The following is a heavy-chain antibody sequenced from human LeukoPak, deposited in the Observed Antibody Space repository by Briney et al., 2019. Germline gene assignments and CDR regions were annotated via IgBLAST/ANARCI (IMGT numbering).Heavy chain of an antibody. D-gene: IGHD4-17*01. CDR2: IYYSGST. CDR3: ARGVFYGDYEN. Sequence: PSETLSLTCTVSGGSISSYYWSWIRQPPGKGLEWIGYIYYSGSTNYNPSLKSRVTISVDTSKNQFSLKLSSVTAADTAVYYCARGVFYGDYENWGQGTLVTVSS. J-gene: IGHJ4*02. V-gene: IGHV4-59*01. CDR1: GGSISSYY.